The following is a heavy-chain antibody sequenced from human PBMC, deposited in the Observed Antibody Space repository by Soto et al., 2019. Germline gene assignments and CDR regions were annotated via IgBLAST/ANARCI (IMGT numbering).Heavy chain of an antibody. CDR3: AIVRIVVVPAAPYYYGMDF. CDR2: INHSGST. V-gene: IGHV4-34*01. CDR1: GGSFSGYD. D-gene: IGHD2-2*01. J-gene: IGHJ6*02. Sequence: AESLSLTCAVYGGSFSGYDWSWIRQPPGKGLEWIGEINHSGSTNYNPSLKSRVTISVDTSKNQFSLKLSSVTAADTAVYDWAIVRIVVVPAAPYYYGMDFWGQGTTVTVSS.